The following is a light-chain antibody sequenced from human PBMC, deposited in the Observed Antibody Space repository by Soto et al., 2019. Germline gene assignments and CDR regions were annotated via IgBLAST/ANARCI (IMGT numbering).Light chain of an antibody. V-gene: IGKV3-20*01. J-gene: IGKJ4*01. CDR1: QSVSSSE. Sequence: EIVLTQSPGTLSLSPGERATLSCRASQSVSSSELAWYQQKPDQAPRLLVYSASSRATGIPDRFSGSGSGTDFTLTISRLEPEYFAVYYFQHYGSSSSLPFGGGTKVEIK. CDR2: SAS. CDR3: QHYGSSSSLP.